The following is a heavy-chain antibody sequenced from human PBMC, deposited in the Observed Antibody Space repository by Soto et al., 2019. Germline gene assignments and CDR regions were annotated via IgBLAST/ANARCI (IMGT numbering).Heavy chain of an antibody. CDR1: GFTFSSHA. D-gene: IGHD2-8*01. V-gene: IGHV3-23*01. CDR2: ISQSGDNT. CDR3: ARQTSSEAFDCTNGVCYEDTFDY. J-gene: IGHJ4*02. Sequence: GGSLRLSCVGSGFTFSSHAMSWVRQAPGKGLEWVSAISQSGDNTYYGDSVKGRFTVSRDNSKNTMYLQMNSLRADDTAVYYCARQTSSEAFDCTNGVCYEDTFDYWGQGTLVTVSS.